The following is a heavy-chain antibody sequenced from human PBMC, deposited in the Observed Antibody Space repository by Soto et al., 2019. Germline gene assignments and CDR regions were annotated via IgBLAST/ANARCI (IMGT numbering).Heavy chain of an antibody. CDR1: GFPVSSNY. Sequence: GGSLRLSCAASGFPVSSNYMSWVRQAPGKGLEWVSVIYSGGSTYYADSAKGRFTISRDNSKNTLYLQMNSLRAEDTAVYYCARDPGTQWELLYYFAYWGQGTLVTVSS. V-gene: IGHV3-53*05. D-gene: IGHD1-26*01. CDR3: ARDPGTQWELLYYFAY. J-gene: IGHJ4*02. CDR2: IYSGGST.